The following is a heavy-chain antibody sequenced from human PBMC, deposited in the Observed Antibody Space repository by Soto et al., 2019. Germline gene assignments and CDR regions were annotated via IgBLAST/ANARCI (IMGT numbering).Heavy chain of an antibody. Sequence: QVQLVQSGAEVKKPGASVKVSCKASGYTFTSYGISWVRQAPGQGLEWMGWISAYNGKTNYAQKLKGRVTMTADTFTSIAYRELRSLRTDDTAVYYCARGPGYEVDYWGQGTLVTVSS. CDR2: ISAYNGKT. CDR3: ARGPGYEVDY. V-gene: IGHV1-18*01. CDR1: GYTFTSYG. D-gene: IGHD2-2*01. J-gene: IGHJ4*02.